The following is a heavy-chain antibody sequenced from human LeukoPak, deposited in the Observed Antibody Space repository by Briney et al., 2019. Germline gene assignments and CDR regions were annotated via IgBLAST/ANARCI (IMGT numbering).Heavy chain of an antibody. Sequence: GGSLRLSCSASGFSFNIYSMSWVRQSPGKGLEWIAYTGSMGSTIHYADSVKGRFTVSRDNAKKSLYLQMDTLRGDDTAVYYCARVGGRGIDYWGQGSLVSVSS. J-gene: IGHJ4*02. CDR2: TGSMGSTI. CDR1: GFSFNIYS. V-gene: IGHV3-48*01. CDR3: ARVGGRGIDY.